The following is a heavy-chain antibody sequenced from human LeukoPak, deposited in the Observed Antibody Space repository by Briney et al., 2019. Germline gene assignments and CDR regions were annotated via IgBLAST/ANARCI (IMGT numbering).Heavy chain of an antibody. J-gene: IGHJ4*02. CDR2: IHPSDSRT. CDR3: ARLYGGKSPDY. V-gene: IGHV5-51*01. CDR1: GXSFTSYC. Sequence: GESLKISSQGSGXSFTSYCIGWVRQMPGKGLEGMGIIHPSDSRTRYRPSLQGQVTISADKSISTAYLQWSSLEASDTAMYYCARLYGGKSPDYWGQGTPVTVSS. D-gene: IGHD4-23*01.